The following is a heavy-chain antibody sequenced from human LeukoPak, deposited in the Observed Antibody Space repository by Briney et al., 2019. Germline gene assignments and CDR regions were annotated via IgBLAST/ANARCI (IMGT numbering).Heavy chain of an antibody. CDR3: ARLYSQQLVMFDY. CDR1: GDSISIGNYY. V-gene: IGHV4-39*01. CDR2: IYYSGST. J-gene: IGHJ4*02. D-gene: IGHD6-13*01. Sequence: PSETLSLTCTVSGDSISIGNYYWDWIRQHPGKGLEWIASIYYSGSTYYNPSLKSRVTISIDMSKNQFSLRLSSVTAADTAVYYCARLYSQQLVMFDYWGQGTLVTVSS.